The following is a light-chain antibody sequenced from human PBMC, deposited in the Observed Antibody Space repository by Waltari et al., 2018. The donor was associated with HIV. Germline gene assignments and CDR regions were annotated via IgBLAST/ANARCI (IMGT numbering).Light chain of an antibody. J-gene: IGLJ3*02. V-gene: IGLV1-40*01. Sequence: QSVLTQPPSLSGAPGQTVTISCTGTSSNIGADYHVHWYQQLPGTAPKLLIYGTTIRPSGVPGRFSGSKSGTSASLAITGLQADDEADYYCQSYDSSLSAWVFGGGTKLTVL. CDR2: GTT. CDR1: SSNIGADYH. CDR3: QSYDSSLSAWV.